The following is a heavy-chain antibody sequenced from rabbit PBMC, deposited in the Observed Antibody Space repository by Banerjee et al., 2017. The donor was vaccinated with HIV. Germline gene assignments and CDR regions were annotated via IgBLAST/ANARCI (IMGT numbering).Heavy chain of an antibody. Sequence: QEQLVESGGGLVQPEGSLTLTCTASGFSFSSGYDMCWVRQAPGKGLEWIGCIYCGSGSGYYASWAKGRFTISKTSSTTVTLQMTSLTAADTATYFCARADYAGAGFDLWGPGTLVTVS. CDR1: GFSFSSGYD. J-gene: IGHJ4*01. CDR2: IYCGSGSG. CDR3: ARADYAGAGFDL. V-gene: IGHV1S45*01. D-gene: IGHD4-2*01.